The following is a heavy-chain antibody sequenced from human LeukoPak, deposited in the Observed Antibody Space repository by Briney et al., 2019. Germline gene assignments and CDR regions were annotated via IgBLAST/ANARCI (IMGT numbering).Heavy chain of an antibody. CDR2: ITPSSDTI. D-gene: IGHD6-13*01. V-gene: IGHV3-48*01. CDR3: ARIRVWPQRAFDH. J-gene: IGHJ4*02. CDR1: GFTFSSYS. Sequence: GGSLRLSCAASGFTFSSYSMNWVRQAPGKGLEWVSYITPSSDTIYYADSVKGRFTISRDNAKNSLYLQMNSLRADDTAVYYCARIRVWPQRAFDHWGQGTLVTVSS.